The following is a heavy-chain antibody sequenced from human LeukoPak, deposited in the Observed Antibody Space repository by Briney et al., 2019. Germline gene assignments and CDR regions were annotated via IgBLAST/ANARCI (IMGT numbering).Heavy chain of an antibody. D-gene: IGHD2-2*02. CDR2: IKQDGSEK. CDR1: GFTFSTSA. J-gene: IGHJ3*02. CDR3: ARANGPAAIMGEYDAFDI. V-gene: IGHV3-7*01. Sequence: GGSLRLSCAASGFTFSTSAMHWVRQAPGKGLEWVANIKQDGSEKYYVDSVKGRFTISRDNAKNSLYLQMNSLRAEDTAVYYCARANGPAAIMGEYDAFDIWGQGTMVTVSS.